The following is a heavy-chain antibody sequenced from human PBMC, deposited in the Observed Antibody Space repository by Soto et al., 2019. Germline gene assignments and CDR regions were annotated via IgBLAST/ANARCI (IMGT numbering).Heavy chain of an antibody. J-gene: IGHJ4*02. D-gene: IGHD6-19*01. V-gene: IGHV4-4*02. CDR1: GGSISSSNW. Sequence: QVQLQESGPGLVKPSGTLSLTCAVSGGSISSSNWWSWVRQPPGKGLEWIGEIYHSGSTNYNPSLKSRVTISVDTSKNQFSRKLSPVTAADTAVYYCARVAVAGTRVDYWGQGTLVTVSS. CDR3: ARVAVAGTRVDY. CDR2: IYHSGST.